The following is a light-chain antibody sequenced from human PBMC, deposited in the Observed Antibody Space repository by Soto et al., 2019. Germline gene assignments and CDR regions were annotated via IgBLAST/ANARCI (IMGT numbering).Light chain of an antibody. Sequence: EIMLTHSPGTLSLSQGERATLSCRASQSVSSYLAWYQQKPGQAPRLLIYDASNRATGIPARFSGSGSGTEFTLTISSLQSEDFAVYYCQHYNNWPTTFGPGTKVDI. V-gene: IGKV3D-15*01. CDR3: QHYNNWPTT. J-gene: IGKJ3*01. CDR1: QSVSSY. CDR2: DAS.